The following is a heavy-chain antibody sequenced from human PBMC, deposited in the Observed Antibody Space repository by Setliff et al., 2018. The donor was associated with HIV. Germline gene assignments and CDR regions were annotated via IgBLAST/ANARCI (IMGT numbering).Heavy chain of an antibody. V-gene: IGHV3-30*02. D-gene: IGHD2-2*01. CDR1: GFTFSSYG. CDR3: ARDFGGYCSSMSCPGLFDP. CDR2: IRYDGSKK. Sequence: GGSLRLSCAASGFTFSSYGMHWVRQAPGKGLEWVAFIRYDGSKKYYADSAKGRFTISRDNSKNTLYLQMISLRVEDTAVYYCARDFGGYCSSMSCPGLFDPWGQGTLVTVSS. J-gene: IGHJ5*02.